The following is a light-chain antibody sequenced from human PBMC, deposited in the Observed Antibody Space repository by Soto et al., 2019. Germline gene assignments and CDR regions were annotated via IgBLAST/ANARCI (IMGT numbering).Light chain of an antibody. V-gene: IGKV1-33*01. CDR2: DAS. CDR3: QQYDTLIT. J-gene: IGKJ5*01. CDR1: QDISNF. Sequence: DIQMTQSPSSLSASVGDRVTITCQASQDISNFLNWYQQKPGKGPKVLIYDASKLETGVPSRFSGSGSGTVFTFTISSLQPEGIATYYCQQYDTLITFGQGTRLEIK.